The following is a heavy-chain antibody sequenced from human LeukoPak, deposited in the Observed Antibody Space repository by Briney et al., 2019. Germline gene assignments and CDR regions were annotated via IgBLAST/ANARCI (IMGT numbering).Heavy chain of an antibody. CDR2: IYYSGST. Sequence: SETLSLTCTVSGVSISSYYWSWIRQPPGKGLEWIGYIYYSGSTNYNPSLNSRATISIDTSRNQFSLKLSSVTAADTAVYFCARGGPNYHDSSPHWFDPWGQGTLVTVSS. CDR3: ARGGPNYHDSSPHWFDP. D-gene: IGHD3-22*01. V-gene: IGHV4-59*01. J-gene: IGHJ5*02. CDR1: GVSISSYY.